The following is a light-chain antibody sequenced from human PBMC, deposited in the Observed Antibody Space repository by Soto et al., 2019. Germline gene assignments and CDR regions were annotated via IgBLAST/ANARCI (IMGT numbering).Light chain of an antibody. Sequence: QSARTQPASVSGSPGQSITISCNGTSSDVGAYGYVSWYQQHPGKAPKLMIYEVSYRPSGVSNRFSGSKSGNAASLTISGLQAEDEADYYCSSYTTSSTVVFGGGTKLTVL. CDR3: SSYTTSSTVV. J-gene: IGLJ2*01. V-gene: IGLV2-14*01. CDR1: SSDVGAYGY. CDR2: EVS.